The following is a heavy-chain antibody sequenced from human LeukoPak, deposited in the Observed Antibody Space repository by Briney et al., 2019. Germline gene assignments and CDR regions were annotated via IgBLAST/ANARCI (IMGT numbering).Heavy chain of an antibody. CDR1: GYTFTSYD. J-gene: IGHJ4*02. CDR2: MNPNSGNT. Sequence: ASVKVSCKASGYTFTSYDINWVRQATGQGLEWMGWMNPNSGNTGYAQKFQGRVTITRNTSISTAYMELSSLRSEDTAVYYCARATKPKYCSSTSCLYYFDYWGQGTLVTVSS. D-gene: IGHD2-2*01. CDR3: ARATKPKYCSSTSCLYYFDY. V-gene: IGHV1-8*03.